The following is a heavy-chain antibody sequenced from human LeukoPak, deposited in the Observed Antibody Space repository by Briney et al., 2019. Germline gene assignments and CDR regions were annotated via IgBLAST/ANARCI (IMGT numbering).Heavy chain of an antibody. J-gene: IGHJ4*02. CDR2: ISGSGVMT. CDR3: AKGSLSLMGVFDY. D-gene: IGHD2-8*01. Sequence: QSGGSLRLSCATSGFTFSDYAMTWVRQAPGKGLEWVATISGSGVMTYYADSVKGRFTISRDNSKNTVYLQMNSLRAEDTAVYYCAKGSLSLMGVFDYWGQGTLVTVSS. CDR1: GFTFSDYA. V-gene: IGHV3-23*01.